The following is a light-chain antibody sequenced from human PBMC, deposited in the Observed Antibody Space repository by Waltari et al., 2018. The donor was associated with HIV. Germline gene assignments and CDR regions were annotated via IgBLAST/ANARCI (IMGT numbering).Light chain of an antibody. Sequence: QSVLTQSPSVSGTPGQRVTISCSGSASNIAPTYVYWYQQVPGAAPKLLIYRNDQRPSGVPERFSGSKSGTSASLAISGLRSDDEADYYCSSWDDSLSGWLFGGGTKLTVL. CDR2: RND. CDR1: ASNIAPTY. J-gene: IGLJ2*01. CDR3: SSWDDSLSGWL. V-gene: IGLV1-47*01.